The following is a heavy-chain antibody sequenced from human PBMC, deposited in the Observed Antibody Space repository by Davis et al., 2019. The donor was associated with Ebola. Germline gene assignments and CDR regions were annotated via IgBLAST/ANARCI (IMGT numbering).Heavy chain of an antibody. CDR2: ISYDGSNK. D-gene: IGHD3-3*01. CDR1: GFTFSSYA. CDR3: ARGAMYYDFWSGQDGYYGMDV. Sequence: GGSLRLSCAASGFTFSSYAMHWVRQAPGKGLEWVAVISYDGSNKYYADSVKGRFTISRDNSKNTLYLQMNSLRAEDTAVYYCARGAMYYDFWSGQDGYYGMDVWGKGTTVTVSS. J-gene: IGHJ6*04. V-gene: IGHV3-30-3*01.